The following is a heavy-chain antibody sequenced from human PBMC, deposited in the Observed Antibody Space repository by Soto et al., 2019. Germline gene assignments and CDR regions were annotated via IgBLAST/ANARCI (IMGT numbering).Heavy chain of an antibody. V-gene: IGHV1-18*01. Sequence: DSVKVSCKASGYTFTSYGISWVRQAPGQGLEWMGWISAYNGNTNYAQKLQGRVTMTTDTSTSTAYMELRSLRSDDTAVYYCERVDSSGFRVGQYYYYYYGMDVGGPGTTVTVCS. CDR2: ISAYNGNT. J-gene: IGHJ6*02. CDR1: GYTFTSYG. CDR3: ERVDSSGFRVGQYYYYYYGMDV. D-gene: IGHD3-22*01.